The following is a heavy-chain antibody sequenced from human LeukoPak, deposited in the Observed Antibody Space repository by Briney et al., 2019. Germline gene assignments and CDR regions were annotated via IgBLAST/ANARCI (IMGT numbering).Heavy chain of an antibody. CDR2: IYYSGST. D-gene: IGHD1/OR15-1a*01. J-gene: IGHJ4*02. CDR3: ARLYTVNRALLN. CDR1: GGSVSSGSYY. V-gene: IGHV4-61*01. Sequence: PSQTLSLTCTVSGGSVSSGSYYWSWIRQPPGKGLEWIGYIYYSGSTNYNPSLKSRVTISVDTSKNQFSLKLSSVTAADTAVYYCARLYTVNRALLNWGQGTLVTVSS.